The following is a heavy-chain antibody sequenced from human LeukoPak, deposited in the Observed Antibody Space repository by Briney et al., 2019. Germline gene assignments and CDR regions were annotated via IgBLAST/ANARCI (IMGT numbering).Heavy chain of an antibody. D-gene: IGHD2-15*01. V-gene: IGHV3-7*01. J-gene: IGHJ4*02. Sequence: GGSLRLTCAASGFAFSDFWMSWVRQAPGKGLEWVANIRHDGNAKNYVPSVRGRFTISRDNAKNSLYLQMNSLTVEDTAVYYCATSHDSAGNDWGQGTLVTVSS. CDR2: IRHDGNAK. CDR1: GFAFSDFW. CDR3: ATSHDSAGND.